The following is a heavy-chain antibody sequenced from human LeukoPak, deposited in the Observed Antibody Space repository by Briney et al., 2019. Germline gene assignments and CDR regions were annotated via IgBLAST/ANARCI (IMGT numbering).Heavy chain of an antibody. CDR3: ARGGDYDSSGYHHWFDP. Sequence: ASVKVSCKASGYTFTGYFMHWVRQAPGQGLEWMGWINPNSGGTNYVQKFQGRVTMTRDTSISTAYMELSRLRSDDTAVYYCARGGDYDSSGYHHWFDPWGQGTLVTVSS. D-gene: IGHD3-22*01. J-gene: IGHJ5*02. CDR2: INPNSGGT. CDR1: GYTFTGYF. V-gene: IGHV1-2*02.